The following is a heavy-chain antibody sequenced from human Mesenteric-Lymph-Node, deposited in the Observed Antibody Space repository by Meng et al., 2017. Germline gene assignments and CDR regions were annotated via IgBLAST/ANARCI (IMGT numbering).Heavy chain of an antibody. CDR3: ARGGSTPMVLKY. CDR1: GGSLTGYY. V-gene: IGHV4-34*01. CDR2: VSHGGGT. D-gene: IGHD3-10*01. J-gene: IGHJ4*02. Sequence: QVQQQQWGAGVLKPSETLSVNCAVYGGSLTGYYWSWIGQPPGKGLEWIGEVSHGGGTNYNPSLKSRVTVSADTSKNQFFLNLRSVTAADTAVYYCARGGSTPMVLKYWGQGNLVTVSS.